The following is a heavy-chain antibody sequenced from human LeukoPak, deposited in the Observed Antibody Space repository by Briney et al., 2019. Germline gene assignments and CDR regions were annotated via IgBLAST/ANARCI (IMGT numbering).Heavy chain of an antibody. CDR2: INPNSGGT. CDR3: AREHRRIVVVVAALGY. D-gene: IGHD2-15*01. J-gene: IGHJ4*02. CDR1: GYTFTGYY. V-gene: IGHV1-2*02. Sequence: GASVKVSCKASGYTFTGYYMHWVRQAPGQGLEWMGWINPNSGGTNYAQKFQGRVTMTRDTSISTAYMELSRLRSDDTAVYYCAREHRRIVVVVAALGYWGQGTLVTVSS.